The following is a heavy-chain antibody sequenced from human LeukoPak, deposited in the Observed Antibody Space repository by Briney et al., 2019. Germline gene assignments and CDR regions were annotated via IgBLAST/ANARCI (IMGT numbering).Heavy chain of an antibody. CDR2: IFYSGST. V-gene: IGHV4-59*08. D-gene: IGHD3-10*01. Sequence: KPSETLSLTCTVSGGSINNCYWSWIRQPPGKGLEWIGYIFYSGSTNYNPSLESRVTISIDTSKNQFSLKVNSLTAADMAVYYCARTGYYASGSSYYYGMDVWGQGTTVTASS. CDR1: GGSINNCY. CDR3: ARTGYYASGSSYYYGMDV. J-gene: IGHJ6*02.